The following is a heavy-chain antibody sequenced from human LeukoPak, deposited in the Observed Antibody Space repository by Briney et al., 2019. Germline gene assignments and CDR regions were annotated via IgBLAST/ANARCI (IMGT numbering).Heavy chain of an antibody. CDR1: RGSISSSSHY. V-gene: IGHV4-39*01. Sequence: SETLSLTCTVSRGSISSSSHYWGWVRQPPGKGLEWVGSVYYSGITHYNPSLKSRVTISVDTSKNQFSLKLSSVTAADSAVYYCATTIGMYSKLDYWGQGTLSPSPQ. D-gene: IGHD4-11*01. J-gene: IGHJ4*02. CDR2: VYYSGIT. CDR3: ATTIGMYSKLDY.